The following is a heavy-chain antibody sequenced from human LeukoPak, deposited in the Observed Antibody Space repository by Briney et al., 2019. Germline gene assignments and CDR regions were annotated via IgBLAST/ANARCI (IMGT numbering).Heavy chain of an antibody. Sequence: LRLSCAASGFTFSNYWMSWVRQAPGKGLEWIGYIYHSGSTYYNPSLKSRVTISVDRSKNQFSLKLSSVTAADTAVYYCAREVAREGWFDPWGQGTLVTVSS. CDR3: AREVAREGWFDP. J-gene: IGHJ5*02. D-gene: IGHD5-12*01. CDR2: IYHSGST. CDR1: GFTFSNYW. V-gene: IGHV4-30-2*01.